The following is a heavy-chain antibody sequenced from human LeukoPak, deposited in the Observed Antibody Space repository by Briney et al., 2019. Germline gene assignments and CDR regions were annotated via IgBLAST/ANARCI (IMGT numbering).Heavy chain of an antibody. J-gene: IGHJ4*02. CDR2: IIPSFGTT. CDR1: GGSFDSYG. V-gene: IGHV1-69*05. Sequence: ASVKVSCKASGGSFDSYGVSWVRQAPGQGLAWMGRIIPSFGTTNYAQKFQGRVTITTDESTSTAYMELSSLRSEDTAVYYCARATYRYCTNGVCYIAPDYWGQGTLVTVSS. D-gene: IGHD2-8*01. CDR3: ARATYRYCTNGVCYIAPDY.